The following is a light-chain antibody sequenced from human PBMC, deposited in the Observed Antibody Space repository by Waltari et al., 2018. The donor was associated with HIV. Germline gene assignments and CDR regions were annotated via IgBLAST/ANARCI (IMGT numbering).Light chain of an antibody. CDR2: GAS. J-gene: IGKJ4*01. CDR1: QSVSSN. CDR3: QQYNNWPLT. V-gene: IGKV3-15*01. Sequence: MPQASAPLPVSQSASATLPCTASQSVSSNLAWYQQKPGQAPRLLITGASTRATGIPARFSGSWSGTEFTLTISSLPSEDFAVYYCQQYNNWPLTFGGGTKVEIK.